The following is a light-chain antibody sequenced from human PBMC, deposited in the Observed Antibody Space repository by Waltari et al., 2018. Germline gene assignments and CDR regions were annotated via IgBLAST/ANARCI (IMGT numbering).Light chain of an antibody. CDR1: QSVLYSPNNKNY. CDR3: QQYHSVPRT. J-gene: IGKJ1*01. Sequence: DIVLTQSPDSLAVSLGERATINCQSSQSVLYSPNNKNYLGWFQQKAGQPPKLLIYWASMREYGVPDRFSGSGSGTDFTLTISSLQAEDVAVYYCQQYHSVPRTFGQGTKVEI. CDR2: WAS. V-gene: IGKV4-1*01.